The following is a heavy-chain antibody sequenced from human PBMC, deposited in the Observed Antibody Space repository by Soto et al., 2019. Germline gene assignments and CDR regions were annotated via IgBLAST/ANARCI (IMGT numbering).Heavy chain of an antibody. J-gene: IGHJ6*02. Sequence: PRLSCGGSGLTFSAYPMHWVRQPPGKGLEWVAVISNDGSKKYYADSVKGRFDISRDNSQNTLDLQMNSLRGEDTAVYYCARESPSSALSHNGLDVWGQGTTVTVSS. CDR3: ARESPSSALSHNGLDV. CDR2: ISNDGSKK. D-gene: IGHD6-6*01. V-gene: IGHV3-30*09. CDR1: GLTFSAYP.